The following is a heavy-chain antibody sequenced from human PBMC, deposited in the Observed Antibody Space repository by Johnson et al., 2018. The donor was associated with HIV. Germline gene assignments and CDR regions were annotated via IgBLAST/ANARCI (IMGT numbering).Heavy chain of an antibody. CDR3: ARARWEEPIRGAFDI. D-gene: IGHD1-14*01. V-gene: IGHV3-30*03. Sequence: QEQLVESGGGVVRPGGSLRLSCAASGFTFSSYGMHWVRQAPGKGLEWVAVISYDGSNKYYADSVKGRFTISRDNSKNTMYLQMNSLRTEDTAVYSCARARWEEPIRGAFDIWGQGTMVTVSS. CDR2: ISYDGSNK. CDR1: GFTFSSYG. J-gene: IGHJ3*02.